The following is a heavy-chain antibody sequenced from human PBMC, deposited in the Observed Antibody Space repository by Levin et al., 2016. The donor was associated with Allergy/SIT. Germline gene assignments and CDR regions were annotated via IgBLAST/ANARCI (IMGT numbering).Heavy chain of an antibody. J-gene: IGHJ6*02. CDR3: AKDYCSRTSCYPRIYGMDV. V-gene: IGHV3-23*01. CDR2: MSGGGASK. CDR1: GFTFSNYA. Sequence: GESLKISCAASGFTFSNYAMSWVRQAPGKGLEWVSAMSGGGASKYYADSVKGRFTISRDNSKNTLFLQMNSLRAEDTAVYYCAKDYCSRTSCYPRIYGMDVWGQGTTVTVSS. D-gene: IGHD2-2*01.